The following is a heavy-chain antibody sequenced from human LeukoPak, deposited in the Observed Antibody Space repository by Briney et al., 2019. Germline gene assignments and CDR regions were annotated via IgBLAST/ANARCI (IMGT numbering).Heavy chain of an antibody. V-gene: IGHV1-69*05. J-gene: IGHJ3*02. Sequence: SVKVSCKASGGTFSSYAISWVRQAPGQGLEWMGGIIPIFGTANYAQKFQGRVTITTDESTSTAYMELSSLRSEDTAVYYCARVGCIAAQSAFDIWGQGTMVTVSS. CDR2: IIPIFGTA. CDR1: GGTFSSYA. CDR3: ARVGCIAAQSAFDI. D-gene: IGHD6-6*01.